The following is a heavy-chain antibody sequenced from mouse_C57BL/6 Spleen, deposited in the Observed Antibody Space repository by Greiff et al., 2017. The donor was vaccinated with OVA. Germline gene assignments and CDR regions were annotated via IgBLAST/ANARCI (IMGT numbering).Heavy chain of an antibody. D-gene: IGHD2-3*01. J-gene: IGHJ2*01. V-gene: IGHV5-17*01. Sequence: EVKVVESGGGLVKPGGSLKLSCAASGFTFSDYGMHWVRQAPEKGLEWVAYISSGSSTIYYADTVKGRFTISRDNAKNTLFLQMTSLRSEDTAMYYCARGDGYYPYYFDYWGQGTTLTVSS. CDR2: ISSGSSTI. CDR3: ARGDGYYPYYFDY. CDR1: GFTFSDYG.